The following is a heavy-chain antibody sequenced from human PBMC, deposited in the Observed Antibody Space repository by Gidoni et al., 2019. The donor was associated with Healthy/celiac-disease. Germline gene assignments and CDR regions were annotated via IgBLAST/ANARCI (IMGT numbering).Heavy chain of an antibody. V-gene: IGHV4-34*01. D-gene: IGHD1-26*01. CDR1: GGSFSGYY. CDR2: INHSGST. J-gene: IGHJ4*02. CDR3: ASSPDHSGSYRSPFDY. Sequence: QVQLQQRGAGLLKPSETLSLTCAVYGGSFSGYYWSWIRQPPGKGLEWIGEINHSGSTNYNPSLKSRVTISVDTSKNQFSLKLSSVTAADTAVYYCASSPDHSGSYRSPFDYWGQGTLVTVSS.